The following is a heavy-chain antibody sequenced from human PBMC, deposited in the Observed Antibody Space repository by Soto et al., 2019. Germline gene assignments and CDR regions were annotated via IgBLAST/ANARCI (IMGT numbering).Heavy chain of an antibody. CDR1: GYTFSSYG. CDR3: ARWEPDIKNPPPVNKNYFYYGMEV. D-gene: IGHD5-12*01. CDR2: ISAYNGNT. J-gene: IGHJ6*01. V-gene: IGHV1-18*01. Sequence: GASVKVSCKASGYTFSSYGISWVRQAPGQGLEWMGWISAYNGNTNYAQKLQGRVTMTTDTSTSTAYMELRSLRSDDSAVYYCARWEPDIKNPPPVNKNYFYYGMEVWGQGTTVNVSS.